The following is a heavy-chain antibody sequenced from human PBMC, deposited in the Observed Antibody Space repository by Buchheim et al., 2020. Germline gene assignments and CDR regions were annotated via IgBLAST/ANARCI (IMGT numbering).Heavy chain of an antibody. Sequence: EVQLVESGGGLVQPGGSLRLSCAASGLTFSSYEMNWVRQAPGKGLEWVSYTSSSCSTIYYADSVKGRFTISRDNAKNSLYLQMNSLRAEDTAVYYCARARYCSGGNCYYYYYYYMDVWDKGTT. CDR1: GLTFSSYE. CDR2: TSSSCSTI. CDR3: ARARYCSGGNCYYYYYYYMDV. J-gene: IGHJ6*03. D-gene: IGHD2-15*01. V-gene: IGHV3-48*03.